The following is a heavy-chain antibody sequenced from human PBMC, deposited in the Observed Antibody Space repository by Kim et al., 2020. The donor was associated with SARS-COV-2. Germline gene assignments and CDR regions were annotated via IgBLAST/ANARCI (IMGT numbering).Heavy chain of an antibody. J-gene: IGHJ3*02. V-gene: IGHV4-59*01. CDR3: AREDDSSGYLGDAFDI. CDR1: GGSISSYY. Sequence: SETLSLTCTVSGGSISSYYWSWIRQPPGKGLEWIWYIYYSGSTNYNPSLKSRVTISVDTSKNQFSLKLSSVTAADTAVYYCAREDDSSGYLGDAFDIWGQGTMVTVSS. D-gene: IGHD3-22*01. CDR2: IYYSGST.